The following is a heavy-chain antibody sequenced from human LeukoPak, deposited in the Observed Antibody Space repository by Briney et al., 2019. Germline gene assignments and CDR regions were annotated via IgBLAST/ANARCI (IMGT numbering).Heavy chain of an antibody. Sequence: SETLSLTCGVSIGSIRIVDWSWIPHPPGKGLEGIGYMYHSGGTNYNPSLKSRVTISLATSKKPSSLKLSSVTAADTAVYYCARVSIVYGMDVWGQGPTVTVSS. CDR1: IGSIRIVD. J-gene: IGHJ6*02. CDR3: ARVSIVYGMDV. D-gene: IGHD3-3*02. V-gene: IGHV4-59*01. CDR2: MYHSGGT.